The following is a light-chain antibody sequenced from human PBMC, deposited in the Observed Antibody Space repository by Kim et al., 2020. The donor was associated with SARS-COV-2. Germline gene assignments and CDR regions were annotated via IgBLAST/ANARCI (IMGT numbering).Light chain of an antibody. V-gene: IGLV2-11*03. J-gene: IGLJ3*02. CDR3: CSYAGSYSWV. Sequence: YSYVSWYQQPPGKAPKLIVYDVTKRPSGVPDRFSGSKSGYTASLTISGLQAEDEADYYCCSYAGSYSWVFGGGTKLTVL. CDR2: DVT. CDR1: YSY.